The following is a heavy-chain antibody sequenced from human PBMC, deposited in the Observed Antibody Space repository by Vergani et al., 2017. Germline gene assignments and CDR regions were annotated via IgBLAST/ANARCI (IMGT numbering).Heavy chain of an antibody. CDR3: ARGRLIWATITVTTSSPHAVDI. V-gene: IGHV3-48*04. CDR1: GFTFSSYS. J-gene: IGHJ3*02. Sequence: EVQLVESGGGLVQPGGSLRLSCAASGFTFSSYSMHWVRQAPGKGLEWVSYISSSSSTIYYADSVKGRFTISRDNAKNSLYLQMNSLRAEDTAVYYWARGRLIWATITVTTSSPHAVDIWGQGTMVTVSS. CDR2: ISSSSSTI. D-gene: IGHD4-17*01.